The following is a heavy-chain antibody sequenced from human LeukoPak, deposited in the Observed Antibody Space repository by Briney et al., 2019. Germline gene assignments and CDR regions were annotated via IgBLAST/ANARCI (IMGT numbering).Heavy chain of an antibody. CDR2: ISPYNGNT. J-gene: IGHJ5*02. V-gene: IGHV1-18*01. CDR3: ARGGNWFDP. CDR1: GYTLTELS. Sequence: ASVKVSCKVSGYTLTELSMHWVRQAPGKGLAWMGWISPYNGNTNYAQKLQGRVTMTTDTSTSTAYMELRSLRSDDTAVYYCARGGNWFDPWGQGTLVTVSS.